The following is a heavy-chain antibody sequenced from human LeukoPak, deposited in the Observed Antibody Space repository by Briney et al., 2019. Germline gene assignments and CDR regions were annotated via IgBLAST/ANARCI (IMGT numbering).Heavy chain of an antibody. Sequence: GGSLRLSCAASGFTFNDYYMSWIRQAPGKGLEWISYISSSGSIIHHADTVKGRFTISRDNAKNSLYLQMNSLKAEDTAVYYCARDKDPAFGNYCFDYWGQGTLVTVSS. CDR3: ARDKDPAFGNYCFDY. CDR1: GFTFNDYY. D-gene: IGHD3-10*01. CDR2: ISSSGSII. V-gene: IGHV3-11*01. J-gene: IGHJ4*02.